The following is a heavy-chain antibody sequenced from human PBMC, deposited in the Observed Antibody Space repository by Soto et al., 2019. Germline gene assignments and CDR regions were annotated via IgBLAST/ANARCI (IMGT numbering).Heavy chain of an antibody. D-gene: IGHD5-18*01. Sequence: GGSLRLSCAASGFTFGSHDMHWVRQAPGKGLEWVSAIDHAGKTYYLGSVKGRFTISREDAKSSFYLQMNSLRAEDTAVYYCARDGDRYSPFAMDVWGQGTTVTVSS. J-gene: IGHJ6*02. CDR1: GFTFGSHD. CDR2: IDHAGKT. CDR3: ARDGDRYSPFAMDV. V-gene: IGHV3-13*01.